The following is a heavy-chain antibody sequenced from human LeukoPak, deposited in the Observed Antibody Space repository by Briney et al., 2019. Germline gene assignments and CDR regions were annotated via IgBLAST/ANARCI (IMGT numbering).Heavy chain of an antibody. Sequence: SETLSLTCGFYGESFSDYYWGWIRQPPGKGLEWIGEINHSGSTNYNPSLKSRVTISVDTSRNQFSLKLSSVTAADTAVYYCARGSVVVVPAATNLYYYYYGMDVWGQGTTVTVSS. J-gene: IGHJ6*02. D-gene: IGHD2-2*01. V-gene: IGHV4-34*01. CDR3: ARGSVVVVPAATNLYYYYYGMDV. CDR1: GESFSDYY. CDR2: INHSGST.